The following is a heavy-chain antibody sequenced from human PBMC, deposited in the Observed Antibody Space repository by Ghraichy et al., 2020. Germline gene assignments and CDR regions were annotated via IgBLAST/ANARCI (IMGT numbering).Heavy chain of an antibody. CDR2: IWYDGSNK. Sequence: GGSLRLSCAASGFTFSSYGMHWVRQAPGKGLEWVAVIWYDGSNKYYADSVKGRFTISRDNSKNTLYLQMNSLRAEDTAVYYCARDELGGKGNPAQTYGMDVWGQGTTVTVSS. J-gene: IGHJ6*02. CDR1: GFTFSSYG. CDR3: ARDELGGKGNPAQTYGMDV. V-gene: IGHV3-33*08. D-gene: IGHD1-14*01.